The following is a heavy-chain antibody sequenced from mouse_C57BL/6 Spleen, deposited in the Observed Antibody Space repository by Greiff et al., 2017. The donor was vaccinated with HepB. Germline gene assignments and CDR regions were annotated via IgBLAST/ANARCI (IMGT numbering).Heavy chain of an antibody. D-gene: IGHD1-1*01. CDR1: GYAFSSSW. CDR2: IYPGDGDT. CDR3: ARRITTVPLFDY. Sequence: VQLQESGPELVKPGASVKISCKASGYAFSSSWMNWVKQRPGKGLEWIGRIYPGDGDTNYNGKFKGKATLTADKSSSTAYMQLSSLTSEDSAVYFCARRITTVPLFDYWGQGTTLTVSS. V-gene: IGHV1-82*01. J-gene: IGHJ2*01.